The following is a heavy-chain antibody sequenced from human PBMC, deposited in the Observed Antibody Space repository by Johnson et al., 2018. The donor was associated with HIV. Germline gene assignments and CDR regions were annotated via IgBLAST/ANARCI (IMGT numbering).Heavy chain of an antibody. D-gene: IGHD6-19*01. CDR2: ISYDGSNK. Sequence: QVQLVESGGGVVQPGRSLRLSCAASGFTFSSYAMHWVRQAPGKGLEWVAVISYDGSNKYYADSVKGRFTISRDNSKNTLYLQMNSLSAEDTAVYYCARDGWGSRGWDDAFDIWGQGTMVTVSS. J-gene: IGHJ3*02. CDR3: ARDGWGSRGWDDAFDI. CDR1: GFTFSSYA. V-gene: IGHV3-30*14.